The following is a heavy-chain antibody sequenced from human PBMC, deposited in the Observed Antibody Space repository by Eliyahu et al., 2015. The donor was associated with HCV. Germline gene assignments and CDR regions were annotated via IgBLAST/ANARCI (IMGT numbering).Heavy chain of an antibody. Sequence: QVQLQQWGAGLLKPSETLXXXCAVXGGSFSXXYWXXLRQPPGKGLEWIGEINHSGSTNYNPSLKSRVTISVDTSKNQFSLKLSSVTAADTAVYYCARGGGPLSWGQGTLVTVSS. D-gene: IGHD2-15*01. CDR1: GGSFSXXY. CDR3: ARGGGPLS. V-gene: IGHV4-34*01. CDR2: INHSGST. J-gene: IGHJ4*02.